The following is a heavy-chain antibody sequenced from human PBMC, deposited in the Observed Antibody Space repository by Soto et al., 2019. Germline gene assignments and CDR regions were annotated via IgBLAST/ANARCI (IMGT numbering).Heavy chain of an antibody. D-gene: IGHD3-9*01. CDR3: ARGRRYFDWSKFDY. J-gene: IGHJ4*02. CDR2: ISSSSSYI. Sequence: GGSLRLSCAASGFTFSSYSMNWVRQAPGKGLEWVSSISSSSSYIYYADSVKGRFTISRDNAKNSLYLQMNSLRAEDTAVYYCARGRRYFDWSKFDYWGQGTLVTVSS. V-gene: IGHV3-21*01. CDR1: GFTFSSYS.